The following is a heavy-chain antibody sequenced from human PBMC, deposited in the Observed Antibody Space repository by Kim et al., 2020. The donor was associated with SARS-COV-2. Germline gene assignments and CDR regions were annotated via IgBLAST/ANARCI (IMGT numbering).Heavy chain of an antibody. D-gene: IGHD3-10*01. V-gene: IGHV3-20*04. J-gene: IGHJ4*02. CDR3: AREQEGSESYFGDS. CDR2: INWNGDTT. CDR1: GFRFDDYT. Sequence: GGSLRLSCAASGFRFDDYTMTWVRQVPGKGLEWVSGINWNGDTTSYGDSVKGRFTISRDNAKNSLYLKMNSLRVDDTAFYYCAREQEGSESYFGDSWGQGTLVIVST.